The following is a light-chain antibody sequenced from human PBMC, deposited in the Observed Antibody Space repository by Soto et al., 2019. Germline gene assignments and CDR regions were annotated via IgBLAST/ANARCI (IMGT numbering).Light chain of an antibody. Sequence: QSVLTQPPSASGSPGQSVTISCTGTSSDVGGYNYVSWYQQHPGKAPKLMIYEVSERPSGVPDRFSGSKSGNTASLTVSGLQAEDEADYYCSSYAGSNNVIFGGGTKLT. V-gene: IGLV2-8*01. J-gene: IGLJ2*01. CDR3: SSYAGSNNVI. CDR2: EVS. CDR1: SSDVGGYNY.